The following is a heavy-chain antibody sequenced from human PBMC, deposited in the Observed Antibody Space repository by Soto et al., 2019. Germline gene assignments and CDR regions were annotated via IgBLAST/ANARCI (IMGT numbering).Heavy chain of an antibody. CDR2: AHHSGRT. J-gene: IGHJ4*02. CDR1: GGSMSSSNW. CDR3: ARSEATALDY. Sequence: SETLSLTCTVSGGSMSSSNWWNWVRQPPGKGLEWIGEAHHSGRTNYNPSLKSRVTISVDRSQNHFSLQLTSVTAADTAVYYCARSEATALDYWGQGTLVTVS. V-gene: IGHV4-4*02.